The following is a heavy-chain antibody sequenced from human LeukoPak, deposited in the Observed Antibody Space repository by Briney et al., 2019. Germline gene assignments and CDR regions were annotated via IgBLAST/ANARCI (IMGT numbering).Heavy chain of an antibody. J-gene: IGHJ4*02. Sequence: GSSLRLSCAASGFTFSSYGMHWVRQAPGKGPEWAAVISYDGSNKYYADSVKGRFTIPRDNSKNTLYLQMNSLRAEDTAVYYCAKTQGSGSYYKDWGQGTLVTVSS. CDR2: ISYDGSNK. CDR3: AKTQGSGSYYKD. D-gene: IGHD3-10*01. CDR1: GFTFSSYG. V-gene: IGHV3-30*18.